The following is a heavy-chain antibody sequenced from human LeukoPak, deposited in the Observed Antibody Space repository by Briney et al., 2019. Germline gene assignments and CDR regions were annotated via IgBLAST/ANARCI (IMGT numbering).Heavy chain of an antibody. V-gene: IGHV3-74*01. Sequence: GGSLRLSCAASGLTFSSYWMHWVRQAPGKGLVWVSRINSDGSSTSYADSVKGRFTISRDNAKNTLYLQMNSLRAEDTAVYYCATPGDYYDSSGYYLDYWGQGTLVTVSS. CDR1: GLTFSSYW. J-gene: IGHJ4*02. D-gene: IGHD3-22*01. CDR3: ATPGDYYDSSGYYLDY. CDR2: INSDGSST.